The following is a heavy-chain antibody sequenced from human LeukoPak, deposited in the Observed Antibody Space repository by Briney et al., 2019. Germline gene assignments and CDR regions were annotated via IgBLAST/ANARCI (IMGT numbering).Heavy chain of an antibody. CDR3: AREFMGFDP. V-gene: IGHV3-23*01. CDR2: IGGSNGIT. Sequence: PGGSLRLSCAASRFTFNSYAMSWVRQAPGKGLEWVSVIGGSNGITFYVGSVKGRFTISRDNSKDTLYLQMNSLRAEDTAVYYCAREFMGFDPWGQGTLVTVSS. D-gene: IGHD3-10*01. J-gene: IGHJ5*02. CDR1: RFTFNSYA.